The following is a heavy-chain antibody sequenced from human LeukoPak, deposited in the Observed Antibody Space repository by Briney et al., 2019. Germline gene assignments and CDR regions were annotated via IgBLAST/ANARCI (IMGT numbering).Heavy chain of an antibody. D-gene: IGHD2-2*01. CDR1: GGSISSGGYY. CDR2: IYYSGST. Sequence: SETLSLTCTVSGGSISSGGYYWSWIRQHPGKGLEWIGYIYYSGSTYYNPSLKSRVTISVDTSKNQFSLKLSSVTAADTAVYYCARGGAIGRYCSSTSCTNWFDPWGQGTLVTVSS. V-gene: IGHV4-31*03. CDR3: ARGGAIGRYCSSTSCTNWFDP. J-gene: IGHJ5*02.